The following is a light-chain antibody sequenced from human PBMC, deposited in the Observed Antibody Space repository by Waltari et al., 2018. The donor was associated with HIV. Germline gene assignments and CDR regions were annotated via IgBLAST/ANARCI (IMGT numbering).Light chain of an antibody. CDR3: AARDDSLNVWV. CDR2: SNN. Sequence: QSFLTQPPSASGTPGRRVVISCSGNTSNVGSNPVNWYRQVPGPAPKLLMFSNNQRPSGVTDRFSGSKSGTSASLAIKGLQSEDEADYYCAARDDSLNVWVFGGGTKLTVL. CDR1: TSNVGSNP. V-gene: IGLV1-44*01. J-gene: IGLJ3*02.